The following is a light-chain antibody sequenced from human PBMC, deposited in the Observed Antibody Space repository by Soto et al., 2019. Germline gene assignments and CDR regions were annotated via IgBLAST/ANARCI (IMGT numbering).Light chain of an antibody. CDR1: SSDVGAYIQ. Sequence: QSALTQPASVSGSPGQSITISCTGTSSDVGAYIQVSWYQQHPGKAPKVMIYEVSSRTSGVSNRFSGSKSGNTAFLTISGLQAEDEADYYRSSYTRSSTRVFGTGTKLTVL. J-gene: IGLJ1*01. CDR2: EVS. V-gene: IGLV2-14*03. CDR3: SSYTRSSTRV.